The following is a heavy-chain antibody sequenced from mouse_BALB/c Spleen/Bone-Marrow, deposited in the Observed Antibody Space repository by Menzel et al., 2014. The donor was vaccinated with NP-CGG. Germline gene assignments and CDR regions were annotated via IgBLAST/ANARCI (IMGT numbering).Heavy chain of an antibody. D-gene: IGHD1-1*01. V-gene: IGHV1-67*01. CDR2: ISTYSGNT. Sequence: QLQQSGPELVRPGVSVKLSCKGSGYTFTAYAMPWVKQSHAKSLEWIGLISTYSGNTHYNQNFKGKATMTVDKSSSTAYMELARLTSEDSAIYYCARNFYGSSYFDYWGQGTTLTVSS. J-gene: IGHJ2*01. CDR3: ARNFYGSSYFDY. CDR1: GYTFTAYA.